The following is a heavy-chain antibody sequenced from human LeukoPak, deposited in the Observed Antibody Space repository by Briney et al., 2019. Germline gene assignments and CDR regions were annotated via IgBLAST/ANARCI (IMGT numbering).Heavy chain of an antibody. CDR2: ISAYNGNT. Sequence: ASVKVSCKASGYTFTSYGISWVRQAPGQGLEWMGWISAYNGNTNYAQKLQGRVTMTTDTSTSTAYMELRSLRSDDTAVYYCARDKVAAARLNNWFDPWAREPWSPSPQ. D-gene: IGHD6-13*01. V-gene: IGHV1-18*01. CDR1: GYTFTSYG. CDR3: ARDKVAAARLNNWFDP. J-gene: IGHJ5*02.